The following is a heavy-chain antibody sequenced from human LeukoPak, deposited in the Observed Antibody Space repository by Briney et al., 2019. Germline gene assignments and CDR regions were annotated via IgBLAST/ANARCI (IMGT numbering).Heavy chain of an antibody. CDR3: ARQTGSGLFILP. D-gene: IGHD3/OR15-3a*01. CDR2: IYYSGNA. CDR1: GVSISSSNSY. J-gene: IGHJ4*02. Sequence: PSETLSLTCTVSGVSISSSNSYWGWIRQPPGKGLEWIGSIYYSGNAYYNASLKSQVSITIDTSKNQFSLRLTSVTAADTAVYYCARQTGSGLFILPGGQGTLVTVSS. V-gene: IGHV4-39*01.